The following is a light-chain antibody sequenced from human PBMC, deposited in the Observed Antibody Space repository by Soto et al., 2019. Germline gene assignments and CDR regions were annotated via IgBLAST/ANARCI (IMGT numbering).Light chain of an antibody. J-gene: IGKJ4*01. CDR2: GAS. Sequence: EVVMTQSPATVSVSPGEGVTLSCRASQTISNDLAWYQQKPGQAPRLLIYGASTRATGVPARFSGGGSGTEVTLNNSSPRSEEIALYYCQQKNKWPPVTFGGGTKEEIK. V-gene: IGKV3-15*01. CDR1: QTISND. CDR3: QQKNKWPPVT.